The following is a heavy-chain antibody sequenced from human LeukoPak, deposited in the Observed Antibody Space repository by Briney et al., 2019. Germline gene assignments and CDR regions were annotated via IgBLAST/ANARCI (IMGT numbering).Heavy chain of an antibody. CDR3: ARETYHYDSGYYYVRWIDY. V-gene: IGHV3-11*01. CDR2: ISSSGSTI. Sequence: PGGSLRLSCAASGFTFSDYYMSWIRQAPGKGLEWVSYISSSGSTIYYADSVKGRFTISRDNAKNSLYLQMNSLRAEDTAVYYCARETYHYDSGYYYVRWIDYWGQGTLVTVSS. J-gene: IGHJ4*02. CDR1: GFTFSDYY. D-gene: IGHD3-22*01.